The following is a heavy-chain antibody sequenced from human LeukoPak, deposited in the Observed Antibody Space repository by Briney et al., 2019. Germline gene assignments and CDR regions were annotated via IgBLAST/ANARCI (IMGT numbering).Heavy chain of an antibody. CDR1: GGSMSTYY. CDR3: ARGGDGDILTGLVFDY. J-gene: IGHJ4*02. Sequence: PSETLSLTCTVSGGSMSTYYWSWIRQPPGKGLEWIGYIYYSGSTNHNPSLKSRVTISVDTSKNQFSLKLSSVTAADTAVYYCARGGDGDILTGLVFDYWGQGTLVTVSS. D-gene: IGHD3-9*01. V-gene: IGHV4-59*01. CDR2: IYYSGST.